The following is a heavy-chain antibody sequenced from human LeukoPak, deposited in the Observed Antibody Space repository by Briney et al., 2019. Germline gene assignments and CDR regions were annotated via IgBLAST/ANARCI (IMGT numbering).Heavy chain of an antibody. Sequence: PGGSLRLSCAASGFSFDDYAMHWVRQAPGKGLEWVSGISWNSGSTGYADSVKGRFTISRDNAKNSLFLQMNSLRVEDTALYYCAAGAALSDYYYDLDVWGQGTTVTVSS. CDR3: AAGAALSDYYYDLDV. J-gene: IGHJ6*02. CDR1: GFSFDDYA. V-gene: IGHV3-9*01. D-gene: IGHD6-6*01. CDR2: ISWNSGST.